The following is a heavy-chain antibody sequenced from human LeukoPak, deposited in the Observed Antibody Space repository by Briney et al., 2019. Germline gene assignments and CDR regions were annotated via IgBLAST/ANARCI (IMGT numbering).Heavy chain of an antibody. J-gene: IGHJ4*02. D-gene: IGHD3-9*01. CDR1: GGSFSGYY. CDR2: INHSGST. V-gene: IGHV4-34*01. CDR3: ARLRLGLRYFDWLFDY. Sequence: SETLSLTCAVYGGSFSGYYWSWIRQPPGKGLEWIGEINHSGSTNYNPSLKSRVTISVDTSKNQFSLKLSSVTAADTAVYYCARLRLGLRYFDWLFDYWGQGTLVTVSS.